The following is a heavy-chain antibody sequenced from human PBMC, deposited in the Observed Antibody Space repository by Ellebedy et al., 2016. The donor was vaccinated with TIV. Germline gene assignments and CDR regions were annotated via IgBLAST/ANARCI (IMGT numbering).Heavy chain of an antibody. CDR3: ARYSGSGTYYRNGMDV. D-gene: IGHD3-10*01. V-gene: IGHV1-18*01. CDR1: GYTFIDYG. Sequence: AASVKVSCKSSGYTFIDYGVTWVRHAPGQGLVWMGWVSAYSGNTNYAENLQGRVTMTTDTSTDTAYMELRSLRSDDTAVYFCARYSGSGTYYRNGMDVWGQGTTVTVSS. J-gene: IGHJ6*02. CDR2: VSAYSGNT.